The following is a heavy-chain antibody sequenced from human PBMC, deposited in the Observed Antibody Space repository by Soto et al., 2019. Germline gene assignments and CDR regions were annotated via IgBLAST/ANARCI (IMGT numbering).Heavy chain of an antibody. Sequence: ASVKVSCKASGYTFTSYGISCVRQAPGQGLEWMGWISAYNGNTNYAQKLQGRVTMTTDTSTSTAYMELRSLRSDDTAVYYCARAPRAIAAAGRGDYWGQGTLVTVSS. CDR2: ISAYNGNT. D-gene: IGHD6-13*01. CDR3: ARAPRAIAAAGRGDY. J-gene: IGHJ4*02. V-gene: IGHV1-18*04. CDR1: GYTFTSYG.